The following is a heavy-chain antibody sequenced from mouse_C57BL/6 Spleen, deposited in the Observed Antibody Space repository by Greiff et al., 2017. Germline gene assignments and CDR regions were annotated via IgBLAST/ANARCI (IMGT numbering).Heavy chain of an antibody. CDR3: AREDYGSSYVDY. CDR1: GYTFTDYY. Sequence: VQLKQSGPVLVKPGASVKMSCKASGYTFTDYYMNWVKQSHGKSLEWIGVINPYNGGTSYNQQFKGKATLTVDKSSSTAYMELNSLTSEDSAVYYCAREDYGSSYVDYWGQGTTLTVSS. J-gene: IGHJ2*01. D-gene: IGHD1-1*01. V-gene: IGHV1-19*01. CDR2: INPYNGGT.